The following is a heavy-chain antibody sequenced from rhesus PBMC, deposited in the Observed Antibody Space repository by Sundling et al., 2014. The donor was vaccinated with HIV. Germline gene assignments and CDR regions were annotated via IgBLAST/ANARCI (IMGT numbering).Heavy chain of an antibody. V-gene: IGHV4-93*01. CDR1: GASISRGYW. Sequence: QVQLQESGPAVVKPSETLSLTCAVFGASISRGYWWTWLRQSPGKGLEWIGSIYGRSGNTVYNPSLKRRVSISKDTSNNQFSLNLSSVAAADTAVYFCARDPSTYYQGDNGYYYTGSFFEFWGPGRPGHRLL. CDR2: IYGRSGNT. J-gene: IGHJ1*01. D-gene: IGHD3-9*01. CDR3: ARDPSTYYQGDNGYYYTGSFFEF.